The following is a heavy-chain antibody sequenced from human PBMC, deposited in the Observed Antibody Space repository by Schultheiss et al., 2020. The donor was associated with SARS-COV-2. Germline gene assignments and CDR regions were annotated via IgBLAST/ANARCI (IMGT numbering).Heavy chain of an antibody. D-gene: IGHD2-2*01. CDR1: GFTFSSYS. CDR2: ISSSSSYI. Sequence: GSLRLSCAASGFTFSSYSMNWVRQAPGKGLEWVSSISSSSSYIYYADSVKGRFTISRDNAKNSLYLQMNSLRAEDTAVYYCAIYCSSTSCQFDYWGQGTLVTVSS. V-gene: IGHV3-21*01. CDR3: AIYCSSTSCQFDY. J-gene: IGHJ4*02.